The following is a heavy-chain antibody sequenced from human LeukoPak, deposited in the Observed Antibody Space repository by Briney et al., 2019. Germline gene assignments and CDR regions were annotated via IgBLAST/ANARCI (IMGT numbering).Heavy chain of an antibody. D-gene: IGHD2-21*01. J-gene: IGHJ3*01. CDR1: GYTFTYYY. CDR3: ATAFVANAFDV. V-gene: IGHV1-2*06. CDR2: INPNTGGT. Sequence: ASVKVSCKASGYTFTYYYIHWVRQAPGQGLEWMGRINPNTGGTDFALKFQGRVTMTRDTSISTAYMELSSLRSDDSAVYYCATAFVANAFDVWGQGAMVTVSS.